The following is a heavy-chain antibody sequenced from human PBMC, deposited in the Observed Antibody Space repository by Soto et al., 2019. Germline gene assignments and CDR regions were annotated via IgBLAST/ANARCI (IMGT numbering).Heavy chain of an antibody. J-gene: IGHJ4*02. Sequence: AETLSLTCTLSVGSINTFYWGWVRQPAGKGLESLGRIFSSGSTSFNPSLESRVAMSVDTSKNHFSLNLSSVTAADMAVYYCAREGSYSAYNFAHGIQLWSFDFWGQGALVTVSS. CDR2: IFSSGST. D-gene: IGHD5-12*01. V-gene: IGHV4-4*07. CDR3: AREGSYSAYNFAHGIQLWSFDF. CDR1: VGSINTFY.